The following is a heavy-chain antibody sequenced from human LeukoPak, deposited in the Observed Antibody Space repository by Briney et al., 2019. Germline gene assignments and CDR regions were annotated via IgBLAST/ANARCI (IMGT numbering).Heavy chain of an antibody. CDR1: GYTFTSYD. V-gene: IGHV1-8*01. J-gene: IGHJ1*01. Sequence: ASVTVSCKASGYTFTSYDINWVRQATGQGLEWMGWMNPNSGNTGYAQKFQGRVTMTRNTSISTAYMELSSLRSEDTAVYYCARLAYCSSTSCYRRYFQHWGQGTLVTVSS. D-gene: IGHD2-2*02. CDR2: MNPNSGNT. CDR3: ARLAYCSSTSCYRRYFQH.